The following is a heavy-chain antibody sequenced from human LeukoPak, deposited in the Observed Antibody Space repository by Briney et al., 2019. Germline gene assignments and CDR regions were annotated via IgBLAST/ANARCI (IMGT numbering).Heavy chain of an antibody. CDR1: GYRFTSYW. CDR3: ARRAARAVNNWFDP. V-gene: IGHV5-51*01. J-gene: IGHJ5*02. CDR2: IYPGDSDT. D-gene: IGHD6-6*01. Sequence: GASLKISCKGSGYRFTSYWIGWVRQMPGKGLEWMGIIYPGDSDTRYSPSFQGQITISADKSISTAYLQWSSLKASDTAMYYCARRAARAVNNWFDPWGQGTLVTVSS.